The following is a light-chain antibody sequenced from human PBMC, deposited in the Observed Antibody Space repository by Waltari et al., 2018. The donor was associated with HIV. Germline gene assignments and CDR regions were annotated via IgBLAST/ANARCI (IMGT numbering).Light chain of an antibody. CDR3: ATWDDSLSVVV. Sequence: QSVLTQPPSASGTPGPRVTISCSGTSSNIGSNYVYWYQQLPGTAPKLLIYRNNQRPSGVPDRSSGSKSGTSASLAISGLRSEDEADYYCATWDDSLSVVVFGGGTKLTVL. J-gene: IGLJ2*01. CDR1: SSNIGSNY. CDR2: RNN. V-gene: IGLV1-47*01.